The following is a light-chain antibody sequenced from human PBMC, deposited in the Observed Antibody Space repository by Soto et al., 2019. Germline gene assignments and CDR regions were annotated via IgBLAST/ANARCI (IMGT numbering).Light chain of an antibody. CDR3: QQSYSTPQT. CDR1: QSISNF. J-gene: IGKJ4*01. V-gene: IGKV1-39*01. CDR2: TTS. Sequence: DIQMTQSPSSLSASVGDRVTITCRASQSISNFLNWYQQKPGKAPKLLLHTTSSLQSGVPSRFSASGTGTDFTLTISSLQPEDFATYYCQQSYSTPQTFGGGTKVEI.